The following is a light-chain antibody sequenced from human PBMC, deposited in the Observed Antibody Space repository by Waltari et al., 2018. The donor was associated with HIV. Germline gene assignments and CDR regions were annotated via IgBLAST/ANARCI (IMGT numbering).Light chain of an antibody. V-gene: IGLV8-61*01. CDR2: STN. Sequence: QTVVTQEPSFSVSPGGTVKLTCGLSSGSVSPSYYPSWYQQTPGQAPRTLIYSTNTRSSGVPDRFSGSILGNKAALTITGAQADDESDYYCVLYMGSGIWVFGGGTKLTVL. J-gene: IGLJ3*02. CDR1: SGSVSPSYY. CDR3: VLYMGSGIWV.